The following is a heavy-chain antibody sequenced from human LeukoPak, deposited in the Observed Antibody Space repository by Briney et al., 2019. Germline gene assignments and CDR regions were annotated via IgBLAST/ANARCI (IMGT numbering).Heavy chain of an antibody. CDR2: ISAYNGNT. CDR3: ARGLLPTTYYYDSSGYLFDY. Sequence: ASVKVSCKASGYTFTSYGISWVRQAPGQGLEWMGWISAYNGNTNYAQKLQGRVTMTTDTSTSTAYMELRSLRSDDTAVYYCARGLLPTTYYYDSSGYLFDYWGQGTLVTVSS. V-gene: IGHV1-18*01. J-gene: IGHJ4*02. D-gene: IGHD3-22*01. CDR1: GYTFTSYG.